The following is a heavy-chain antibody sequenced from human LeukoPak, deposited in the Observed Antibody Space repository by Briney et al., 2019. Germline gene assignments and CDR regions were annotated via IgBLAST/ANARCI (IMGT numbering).Heavy chain of an antibody. Sequence: GGSLILSCAASGFTFSSYWMSWVRQPPGKGLEWVANIKQDGSEKYYVDSVKGRLTISRDNAKNSLYLQMNSLRAEDTAVYYCARDGTAAAGPYDGFDPWGQGTLVSVSS. D-gene: IGHD6-13*01. J-gene: IGHJ5*02. CDR3: ARDGTAAAGPYDGFDP. V-gene: IGHV3-7*01. CDR2: IKQDGSEK. CDR1: GFTFSSYW.